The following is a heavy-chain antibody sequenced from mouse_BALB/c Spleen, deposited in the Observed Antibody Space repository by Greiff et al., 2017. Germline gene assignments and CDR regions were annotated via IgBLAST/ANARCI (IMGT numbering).Heavy chain of an antibody. J-gene: IGHJ2*01. CDR1: GDSITSGY. CDR2: ISYSGST. D-gene: IGHD2-14*01. Sequence: EVQRVESGPSLVKPSQTLSLTCSVTGDSITSGYWNWIRKFPGNKLEYMGYISYSGSTYYNPSLKSRISITRDTSKNQYYLQLNSVTTEDTATYYCARYYRYDGGDFDDWGQGTTLTVSS. V-gene: IGHV3-8*02. CDR3: ARYYRYDGGDFDD.